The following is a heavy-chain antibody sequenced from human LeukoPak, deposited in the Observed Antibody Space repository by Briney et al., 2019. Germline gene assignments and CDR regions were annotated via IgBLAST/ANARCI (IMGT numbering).Heavy chain of an antibody. V-gene: IGHV3-21*04. Sequence: GGSLRLSCAASGFTFSSYSMNWVRQAPGKGLEWVSSISVSSSYIYYAGSVKGRFTISRDNAKNSLYLQMNSLRAEDTAVYFCAKYSGSYYYPPNWDSWGQGTLVTVSS. D-gene: IGHD1-26*01. J-gene: IGHJ4*02. CDR1: GFTFSSYS. CDR3: AKYSGSYYYPPNWDS. CDR2: ISVSSSYI.